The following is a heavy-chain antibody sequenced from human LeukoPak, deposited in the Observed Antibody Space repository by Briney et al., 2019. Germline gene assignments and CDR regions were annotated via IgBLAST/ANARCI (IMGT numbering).Heavy chain of an antibody. V-gene: IGHV1-18*01. CDR1: GYTFTSYG. J-gene: IGHJ4*02. D-gene: IGHD6-19*01. CDR3: ARDYSSGWLLRFDY. CDR2: ISAYNGNT. Sequence: ASVKVSCRASGYTFTSYGISWVRQAPGQGLEWMGWISAYNGNTNYAQKLQGRDTMTTDTSTSTAYMELRSLRSDDTAVYYCARDYSSGWLLRFDYWGQGTLVTVSS.